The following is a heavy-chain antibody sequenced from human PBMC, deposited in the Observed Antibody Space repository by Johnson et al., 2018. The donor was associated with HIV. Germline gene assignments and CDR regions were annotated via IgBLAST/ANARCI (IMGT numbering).Heavy chain of an antibody. V-gene: IGHV3-13*01. J-gene: IGHJ3*02. Sequence: VQLVESGGGVVQPGRSLRLSCAASGFTLSSYAMHWVRQAPGKGLEWVSAIDVAGDTYYAGSVRGRFTISRENAKNSFYLQMNDLRVGDTAVFYCARRRQGSASYSDPFDIWGQGTMVTVSS. CDR3: ARRRQGSASYSDPFDI. CDR2: IDVAGDT. CDR1: GFTLSSYA. D-gene: IGHD2-15*01.